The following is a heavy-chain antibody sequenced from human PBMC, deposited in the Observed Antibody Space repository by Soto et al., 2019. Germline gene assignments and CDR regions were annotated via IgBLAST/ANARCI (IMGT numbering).Heavy chain of an antibody. Sequence: ASETLSLTCTVSGGSISSYYWSWIRQPPGKGLEWIGYIYYSGSTNYNPSLKSRVTISVDTSKNQFSLKLSSVTAADTAVYYCARDSHYYDSSGYFNWFDPWGQGTLVTVSS. J-gene: IGHJ5*02. CDR2: IYYSGST. V-gene: IGHV4-59*01. CDR3: ARDSHYYDSSGYFNWFDP. D-gene: IGHD3-22*01. CDR1: GGSISSYY.